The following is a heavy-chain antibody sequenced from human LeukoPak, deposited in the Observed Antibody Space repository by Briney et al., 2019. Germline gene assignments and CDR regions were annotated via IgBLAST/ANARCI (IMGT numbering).Heavy chain of an antibody. CDR2: LSGSGDST. Sequence: GGSLRLSCVASGFTFSGYAMSWVRQAPGKGPEWVSSLSGSGDSTYYADSVKGRFTISRDNSKNTLYLQMDSLRAEDTAIYFCAKEALLSYGDYTYVEFWGQGTLVTVSS. CDR3: AKEALLSYGDYTYVEF. J-gene: IGHJ4*02. D-gene: IGHD4-17*01. CDR1: GFTFSGYA. V-gene: IGHV3-23*01.